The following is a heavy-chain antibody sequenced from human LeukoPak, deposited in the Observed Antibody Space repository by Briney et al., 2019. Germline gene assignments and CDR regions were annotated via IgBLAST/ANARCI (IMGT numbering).Heavy chain of an antibody. V-gene: IGHV3-30-3*01. CDR1: GFTFSSYA. Sequence: PGGSLRLSCAASGFTFSSYAMHWVRQAPGKGLEWVADISYDGSNKYYADSVKGRLTISRDNSKSTLYLQMSSLRAEDTAVYYCARDRGGFGMDVWGQGTTVTVSS. CDR2: ISYDGSNK. CDR3: ARDRGGFGMDV. D-gene: IGHD3-16*01. J-gene: IGHJ6*02.